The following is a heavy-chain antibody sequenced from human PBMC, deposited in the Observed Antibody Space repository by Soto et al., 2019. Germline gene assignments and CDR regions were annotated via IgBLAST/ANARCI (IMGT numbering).Heavy chain of an antibody. CDR1: VGSMINYY. CDR3: VRSGHSFGGVS. Sequence: PSETLSLTCSVSVGSMINYYGSWVRQTPERGMEWIGYMYYSGTSNYNSSLKSRVTISVDTSKNQFSLKLRSVTAADTAAYYCVRSGHSFGGVSWGLGTLVTVS. D-gene: IGHD3-16*01. CDR2: MYYSGTS. J-gene: IGHJ4*02. V-gene: IGHV4-59*01.